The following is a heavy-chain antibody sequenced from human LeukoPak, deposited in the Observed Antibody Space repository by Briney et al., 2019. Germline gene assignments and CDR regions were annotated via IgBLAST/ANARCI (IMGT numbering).Heavy chain of an antibody. D-gene: IGHD1-7*01. CDR2: INPNSGGT. CDR3: ARVSLPTRTTTLIYY. Sequence: ASVKVSCKASGYTFTDYYIHWVRQAPGQGLEWMGWINPNSGGTNYAQKFQGRVTMTRDTSISTAYMELSRLISDDTAVYYCARVSLPTRTTTLIYYWGQGTLVTVSS. J-gene: IGHJ4*02. V-gene: IGHV1-2*02. CDR1: GYTFTDYY.